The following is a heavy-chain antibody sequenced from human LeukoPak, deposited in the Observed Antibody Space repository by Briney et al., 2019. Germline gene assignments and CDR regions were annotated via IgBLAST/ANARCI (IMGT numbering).Heavy chain of an antibody. D-gene: IGHD3-10*01. CDR1: GFTFSSYA. CDR2: ISGDGGST. V-gene: IGHV3-43*02. Sequence: GGSLRLSCAASGFTFSSYAMSWVRQAPGKGLEWVSLISGDGGSTYYADSVKGRFTISRDNSKNSLYLQMNSLRTEDTALYYCAKDILSYGIQNYWGQGTLVTVSS. J-gene: IGHJ4*02. CDR3: AKDILSYGIQNY.